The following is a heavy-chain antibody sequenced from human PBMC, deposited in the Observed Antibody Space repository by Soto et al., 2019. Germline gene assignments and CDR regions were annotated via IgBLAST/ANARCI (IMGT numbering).Heavy chain of an antibody. Sequence: SGPTLVNPTQTLTLTCTFSGFSLSTSGVGVGWIRQPPGKALEWLALIYWDDDKRYSPSLKSRPTITKDTSKNQVVLTMTNMDPVDTATYYCAHRRPSTSTHYNWFDPWGRGTLVTVSS. CDR1: GFSLSTSGVG. CDR2: IYWDDDK. CDR3: AHRRPSTSTHYNWFDP. J-gene: IGHJ5*02. D-gene: IGHD2-2*01. V-gene: IGHV2-5*02.